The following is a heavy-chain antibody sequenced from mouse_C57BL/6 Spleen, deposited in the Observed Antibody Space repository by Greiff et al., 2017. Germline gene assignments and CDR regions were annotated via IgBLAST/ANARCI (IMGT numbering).Heavy chain of an antibody. Sequence: EVQLVESEGGLVQPGSSMKLSCTASGFTFSDYYMAWVRQVPEKGLEWVANINYDGSSTYYLDSLKSRFIISRDNAKNILYLQMSSLKSEDTATYYCARGETDSSGSYFDYWGQGTTLTVSS. V-gene: IGHV5-16*01. J-gene: IGHJ2*01. CDR1: GFTFSDYY. D-gene: IGHD3-2*02. CDR2: INYDGSST. CDR3: ARGETDSSGSYFDY.